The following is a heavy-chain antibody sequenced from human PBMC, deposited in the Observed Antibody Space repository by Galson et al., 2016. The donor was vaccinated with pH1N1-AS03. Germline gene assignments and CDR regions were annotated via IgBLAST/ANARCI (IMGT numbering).Heavy chain of an antibody. J-gene: IGHJ3*02. CDR1: GGSFNNYY. D-gene: IGHD6-19*01. V-gene: IGHV4-34*01. CDR2: INHSGST. CDR3: ARGSYSSGWYRGRNAFDI. Sequence: SETLSLTCAVYGGSFNNYYWNWIRQSPGKGLEWVGEINHSGSTDYNQSLKSRVTISVDPSKNQISLNLNSVTAADTAVYYCARGSYSSGWYRGRNAFDIWGQGTMVTVSS.